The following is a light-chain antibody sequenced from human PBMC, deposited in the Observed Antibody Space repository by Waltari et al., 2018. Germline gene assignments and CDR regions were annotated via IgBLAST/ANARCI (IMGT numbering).Light chain of an antibody. V-gene: IGKV4-1*01. CDR2: WAS. CDR1: QSVFYSSTNKNN. Sequence: DIVMTQSPDSLAVSLGERVTINCKSSQSVFYSSTNKNNLAWYHQKPGQPPKLLIYWASTRESGVPDRLSGSGSGTDFTLTIGSLQAEDVAVYYCQQYYSTPWTFGQGTKVEIK. J-gene: IGKJ1*01. CDR3: QQYYSTPWT.